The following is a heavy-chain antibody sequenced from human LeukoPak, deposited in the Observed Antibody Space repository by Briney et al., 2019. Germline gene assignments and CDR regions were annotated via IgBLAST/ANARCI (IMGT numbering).Heavy chain of an antibody. CDR1: GFTFISYW. CDR2: INPDGSEI. CDR3: ARGFSDYASYFDY. D-gene: IGHD5-12*01. J-gene: IGHJ4*02. V-gene: IGHV3-7*02. Sequence: GGSLRLSCAASGFTFISYWMTWVRQAPGKGLEWVANINPDGSEIYYVDSVRGRFTISRDNAKNSLYLQMNSLRAEDTAVYYCARGFSDYASYFDYWGQGTRVTVSS.